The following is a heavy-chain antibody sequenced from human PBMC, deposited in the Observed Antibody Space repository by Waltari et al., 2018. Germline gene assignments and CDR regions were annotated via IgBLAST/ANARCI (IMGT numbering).Heavy chain of an antibody. CDR2: IYFSGST. D-gene: IGHD2-21*02. J-gene: IGHJ3*02. CDR1: GGSIISGDYY. Sequence: QVQLQESGPGLVKPSQTLSLTCTVSGGSIISGDYYWSWIRQPPGKGLEWIGYIYFSGSTNYNPSLKSRVTISVDTSKNQFSLKLSSVTAADTAVYYCARGSFYGGNFDAFDIWGQGTMVTVSS. V-gene: IGHV4-30-4*08. CDR3: ARGSFYGGNFDAFDI.